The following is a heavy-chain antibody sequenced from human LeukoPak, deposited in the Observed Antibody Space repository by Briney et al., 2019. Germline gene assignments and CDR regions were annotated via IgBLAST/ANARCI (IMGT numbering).Heavy chain of an antibody. Sequence: GGSLRLSFAASGFTYDYYGMSSVRQARGKGLEWVSGINWNGGSTAYADSVNGRFTIYRDKAKNSLYLQMNSLTDEDTDLYYLAKFTGQDPRNVNWFAPWGQGSMVSVCS. CDR1: GFTYDYYG. D-gene: IGHD1-1*01. CDR2: INWNGGST. V-gene: IGHV3-20*03. CDR3: AKFTGQDPRNVNWFAP. J-gene: IGHJ5*02.